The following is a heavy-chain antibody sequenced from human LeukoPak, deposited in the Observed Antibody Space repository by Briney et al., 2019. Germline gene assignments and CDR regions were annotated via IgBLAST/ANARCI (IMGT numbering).Heavy chain of an antibody. Sequence: ASVTVSCTASGYTFTSYAMHWVRQAPGQRLEWMGWINAGNGNTKYSQKFQGRVTITRYTSASTAYMELSSLRSEDTAVYYCAIGGYQLLYGYYYYYGMDVWGQGTTVTVSS. D-gene: IGHD2-2*02. V-gene: IGHV1-3*01. CDR3: AIGGYQLLYGYYYYYGMDV. J-gene: IGHJ6*02. CDR2: INAGNGNT. CDR1: GYTFTSYA.